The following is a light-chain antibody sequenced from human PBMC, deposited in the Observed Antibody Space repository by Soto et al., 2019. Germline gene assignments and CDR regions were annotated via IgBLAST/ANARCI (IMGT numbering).Light chain of an antibody. CDR3: GTWDSSLSAYV. Sequence: QCVLTQPASGSAAPGEKVTISCYGSGSNIGNNYVSWYQQLPGTAPKLLIYDNDERPSGIPDRFSGSKSGTSATLGITGLQTGDEADYYCGTWDSSLSAYVFGTGTKVTVL. J-gene: IGLJ1*01. V-gene: IGLV1-51*01. CDR1: GSNIGNNY. CDR2: DND.